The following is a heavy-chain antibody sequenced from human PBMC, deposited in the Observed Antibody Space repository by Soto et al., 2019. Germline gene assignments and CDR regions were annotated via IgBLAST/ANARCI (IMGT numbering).Heavy chain of an antibody. CDR3: ARYCSSTSCQFDP. CDR2: INPNSGAS. V-gene: IGHV1-2*02. Sequence: QVQLVQSGAEVKKPGASVKVSCKASGYTFTGYYIHWVRQAPGQGLEWMGGINPNSGASNYAQKFERRVTMTRDTSISTAYMELSRLRSDDTAVYYCARYCSSTSCQFDPWGQGTLVTVSS. J-gene: IGHJ5*02. D-gene: IGHD2-2*01. CDR1: GYTFTGYY.